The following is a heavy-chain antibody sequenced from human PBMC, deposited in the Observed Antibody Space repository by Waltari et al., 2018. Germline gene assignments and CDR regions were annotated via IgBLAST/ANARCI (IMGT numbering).Heavy chain of an antibody. J-gene: IGHJ5*02. CDR3: VRVGEENSNSQYRWFDA. CDR2: IKKDGSEI. Sequence: DVQLVESGGGLVQPGGSLRLSCVVSGFDFSTFWMIWARQAPGKGLEWVANIKKDGSEIHYVDSVKGRFTISRDNAKKSVYLQMNSLRVEDTAVYFCVRVGEENSNSQYRWFDAWGQGSLVTVSS. CDR1: GFDFSTFW. V-gene: IGHV3-7*01. D-gene: IGHD3-16*02.